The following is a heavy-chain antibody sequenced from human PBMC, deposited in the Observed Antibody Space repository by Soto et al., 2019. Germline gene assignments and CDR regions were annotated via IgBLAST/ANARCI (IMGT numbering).Heavy chain of an antibody. V-gene: IGHV3-30-3*01. D-gene: IGHD3-22*01. J-gene: IGHJ3*02. CDR3: ARDLRPRYYYDSSGYRVVAFDI. CDR1: GFTFSSYA. CDR2: ISYDGSNK. Sequence: GSLRLSCAASGFTFSSYAMHWVRQAPGKGLEWVAVISYDGSNKYYADSVKGRFTISRDNSKNTLYLQMNSLRAEDTAVYYCARDLRPRYYYDSSGYRVVAFDIWGQGTMVTVSS.